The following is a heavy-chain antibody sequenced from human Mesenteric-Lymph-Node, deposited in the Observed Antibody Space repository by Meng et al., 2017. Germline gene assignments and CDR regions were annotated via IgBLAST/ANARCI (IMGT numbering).Heavy chain of an antibody. CDR3: AKDYYSDYVYDY. Sequence: VQRVQSGDGVKEPGGSVKVSCKASGYTFTSNGIGWVRHAPGQGLEWMGWISGYNGDTNYAQKFQGRVSMTTDTSTSTAYMELRSLISDDTAVYYCAKDYYSDYVYDYWGQGTLVTVSS. CDR1: GYTFTSNG. CDR2: ISGYNGDT. J-gene: IGHJ4*02. V-gene: IGHV1-18*01. D-gene: IGHD4-11*01.